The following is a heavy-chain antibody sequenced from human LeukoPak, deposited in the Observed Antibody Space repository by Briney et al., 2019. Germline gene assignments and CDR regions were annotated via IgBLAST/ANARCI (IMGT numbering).Heavy chain of an antibody. CDR2: IIPIFGTA. J-gene: IGHJ4*02. Sequence: ASVKVSCKASGGTFSSYAISWVRQAPGQGLEWMGGIIPIFGTANYAQKFQGRVTITADESTSTAYMELSSLRSEDTAVYYCATTIRLNRLGYFDYWGQGTLVTVSS. CDR1: GGTFSSYA. V-gene: IGHV1-69*13. D-gene: IGHD3-3*01. CDR3: ATTIRLNRLGYFDY.